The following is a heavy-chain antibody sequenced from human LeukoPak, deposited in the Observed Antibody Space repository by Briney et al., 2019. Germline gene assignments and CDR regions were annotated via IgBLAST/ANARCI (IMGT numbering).Heavy chain of an antibody. J-gene: IGHJ4*02. CDR2: ISGSGGST. D-gene: IGHD3-10*01. CDR3: AKDHLRGFRGVTIDY. Sequence: PGGSLRLSCAASGFTFSSCAMSWVRQAPGKGLEWVSAISGSGGSTYYADSVKGRFTISRDNSKNTLYLQMNSLRAEDTAVYYCAKDHLRGFRGVTIDYWGQGTLVTVSS. V-gene: IGHV3-23*01. CDR1: GFTFSSCA.